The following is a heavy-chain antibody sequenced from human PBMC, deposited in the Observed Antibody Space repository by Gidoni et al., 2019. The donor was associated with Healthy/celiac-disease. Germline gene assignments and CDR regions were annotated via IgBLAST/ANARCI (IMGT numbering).Heavy chain of an antibody. Sequence: EVQLVESGGGLVKPGGSLRPSCASSRFSFSNAWMRWVRQAPGKGLEWVGRIKSKTDGGTTDYAAPVRGRFTISRDDSKNTLYLQMNSLKTEDTAVYYCTTVISSSTSCFDYWGQGTLVTVSS. J-gene: IGHJ4*02. V-gene: IGHV3-15*01. CDR1: RFSFSNAW. CDR3: TTVISSSTSCFDY. CDR2: IKSKTDGGTT. D-gene: IGHD2-2*01.